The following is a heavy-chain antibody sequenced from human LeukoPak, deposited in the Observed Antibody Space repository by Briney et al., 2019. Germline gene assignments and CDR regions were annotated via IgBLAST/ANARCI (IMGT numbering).Heavy chain of an antibody. CDR1: GGSISSSSYY. CDR2: IYYSGST. D-gene: IGHD4-17*01. V-gene: IGHV4-39*06. J-gene: IGHJ2*01. CDR3: AREGGSGYGDYVSWYFDL. Sequence: SETLSLTCTVSGGSISSSSYYWGWTRQPPGKGLEWIGSIYYSGSTYYNPSLKSRVTISVDTSKNQFPLKLSSVTAADTAVYYCAREGGSGYGDYVSWYFDLWGRGTLVTVSS.